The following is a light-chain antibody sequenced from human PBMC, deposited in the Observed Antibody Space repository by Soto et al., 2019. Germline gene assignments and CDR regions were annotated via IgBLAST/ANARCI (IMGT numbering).Light chain of an antibody. J-gene: IGKJ4*01. CDR3: QQRSNWLT. CDR1: QSVSSY. V-gene: IGKV3-11*01. Sequence: EIVLTQSPATLSLSPWEIATLACRASQSVSSYLAWYQQKPGQAPRLLIYDASNRATGIPARFSGSGSGTDFTLTISSLEPEDFAIYYCQQRSNWLTFGGGTKVEIK. CDR2: DAS.